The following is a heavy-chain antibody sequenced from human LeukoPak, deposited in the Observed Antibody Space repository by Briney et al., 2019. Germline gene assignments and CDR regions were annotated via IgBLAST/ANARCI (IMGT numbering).Heavy chain of an antibody. CDR1: GFTFSDYY. D-gene: IGHD3-22*01. J-gene: IGHJ3*02. V-gene: IGHV3-11*06. Sequence: GGSLRLSCAASGFTFSDYYMSWIRQAPGKGLEWVSYISSSSSYTNYADSVKGRFTISRDNVKNSLYLQMNSLRAEDTAVYYCARITMIVVVIDGADAFDIWGQGTMVTVSS. CDR3: ARITMIVVVIDGADAFDI. CDR2: ISSSSSYT.